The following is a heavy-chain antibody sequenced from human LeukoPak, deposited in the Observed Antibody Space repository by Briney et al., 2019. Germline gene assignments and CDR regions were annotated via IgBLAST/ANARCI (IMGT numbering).Heavy chain of an antibody. CDR1: GGSISRYY. CDR2: IYYSGTT. Sequence: KPSETLSLTCTVSGGSISRYYWSWIRQPPGKGLEWIAYIYYSGTTDYNPSLKSRVTISVDTSKNQFSLKLSSVTAADTAVYYCARALRLWGGNSGIAFDIWGQGTMVTVSS. D-gene: IGHD4-23*01. CDR3: ARALRLWGGNSGIAFDI. V-gene: IGHV4-59*01. J-gene: IGHJ3*02.